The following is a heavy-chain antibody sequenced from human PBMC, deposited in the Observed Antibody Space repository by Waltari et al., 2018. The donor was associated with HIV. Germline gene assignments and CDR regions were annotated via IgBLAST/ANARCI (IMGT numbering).Heavy chain of an antibody. CDR2: ILANGVTD. CDR3: ARDRIVGAPEDGASYNALEV. Sequence: QVQLVESGGSVVQTGTSLWLICETSGITFSSYAVHWVRQAPGGGLRLVAMILANGVTDHYEESVKGRFTLTKDSSEITIYLAMLKLRLDDTGLYVCARDRIVGAPEDGASYNALEVWGQATTVTVSS. J-gene: IGHJ6*02. V-gene: IGHV3-33*01. D-gene: IGHD1-26*01. CDR1: GITFSSYA.